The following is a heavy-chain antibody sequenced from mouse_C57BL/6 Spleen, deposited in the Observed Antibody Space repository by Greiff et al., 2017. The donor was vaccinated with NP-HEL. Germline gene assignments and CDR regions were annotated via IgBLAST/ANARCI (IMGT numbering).Heavy chain of an antibody. Sequence: EVKLVESGGGLVQPKGSLKLSCAASGFTFNTYAMHWVRQAPGKGLEWVARIRSKSSNYATYYADSVKDRFTISRDDSQSMLYLQMNNLKTEDTAMYYCVREGDYSNFPGFAYWGQGTLVTVSA. CDR2: IRSKSSNYAT. CDR1: GFTFNTYA. CDR3: VREGDYSNFPGFAY. J-gene: IGHJ3*01. D-gene: IGHD2-5*01. V-gene: IGHV10-3*01.